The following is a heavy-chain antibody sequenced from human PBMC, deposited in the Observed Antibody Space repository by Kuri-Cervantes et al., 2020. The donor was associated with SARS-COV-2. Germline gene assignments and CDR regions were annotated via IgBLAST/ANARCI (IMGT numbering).Heavy chain of an antibody. Sequence: GSLRLSCTVSGGSISSSSYYWGWIRQPPGKGLEWIGSIYYSGSTYYNPSLKSRVTISVDTSKNQLSLRLRSVTAADTAVYYCARRGKGSSWRYGMDVWGQGTTVTVSS. CDR3: ARRGKGSSWRYGMDV. CDR2: IYYSGST. J-gene: IGHJ6*01. D-gene: IGHD6-13*01. V-gene: IGHV4-39*07. CDR1: GGSISSSSYY.